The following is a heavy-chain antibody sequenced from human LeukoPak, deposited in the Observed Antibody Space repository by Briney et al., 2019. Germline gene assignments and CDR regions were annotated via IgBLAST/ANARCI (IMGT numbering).Heavy chain of an antibody. J-gene: IGHJ6*02. CDR1: GFTFSSYA. D-gene: IGHD3-9*01. V-gene: IGHV3-23*01. Sequence: GGSLRLSCAASGFTFSSYAMSWVRQAPGKGLEWVSAISGSGGSTYYADSVKGRFTISRDNSKNTLYLQMNSLRAEDTAVYYCARDRAGGTYYDILTGSHGGYYYYGMGVWGQGTTVTVSS. CDR3: ARDRAGGTYYDILTGSHGGYYYYGMGV. CDR2: ISGSGGST.